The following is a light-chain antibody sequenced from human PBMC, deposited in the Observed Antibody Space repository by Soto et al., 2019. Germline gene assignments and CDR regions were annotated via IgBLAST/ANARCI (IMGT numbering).Light chain of an antibody. V-gene: IGLV2-14*01. CDR3: SSYSRSSLYL. CDR2: EVS. Sequence: QSALTQPASVSGSPGQSITISCTGTSSDVGGYIYVSWYQQHPGKAPKLMIYEVSNRPSGASNRFSGSKSGNTASLTISGLQAEDEADYYCSSYSRSSLYLFGNGTKVTV. J-gene: IGLJ1*01. CDR1: SSDVGGYIY.